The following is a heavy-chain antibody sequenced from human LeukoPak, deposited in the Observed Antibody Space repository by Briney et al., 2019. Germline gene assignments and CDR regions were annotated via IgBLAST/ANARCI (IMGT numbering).Heavy chain of an antibody. J-gene: IGHJ4*02. Sequence: ASVKVSCKASGYTFTSYGISWVRQAPGQGLEWMGWISAYNGNTNYAQKLQCRVTMTTDTSTSTAYMELRSLRSDDTAVYYCARALRFLGVDYFDYWGQGTLVTVSS. D-gene: IGHD3-3*01. V-gene: IGHV1-18*01. CDR1: GYTFTSYG. CDR3: ARALRFLGVDYFDY. CDR2: ISAYNGNT.